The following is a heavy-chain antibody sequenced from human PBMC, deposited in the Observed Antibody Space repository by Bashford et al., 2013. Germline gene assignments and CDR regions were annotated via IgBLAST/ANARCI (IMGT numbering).Heavy chain of an antibody. V-gene: IGHV1-18*01. D-gene: IGHD3-3*01. CDR3: ARDGVGVN. CDR1: GGTFSSYA. CDR2: IIPIFGNT. J-gene: IGHJ4*02. Sequence: ASVKVSCKASGGTFSSYAISWVRQAPGQGLEWMGGIIPIFGNTNYAQKLQGRVTMTTDTSTSTAYMELRSLRSDDTAVYYCARDGVGVNWGQGTLVTVSS.